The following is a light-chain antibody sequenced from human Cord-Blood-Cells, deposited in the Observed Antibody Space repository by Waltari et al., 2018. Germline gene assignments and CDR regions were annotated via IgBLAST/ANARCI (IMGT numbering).Light chain of an antibody. CDR3: SSSTSSSTVV. V-gene: IGLV2-14*01. CDR1: SSDVGGYNY. CDR2: DVS. Sequence: QSALTQPASVSGSPGQSITISCTGTSSDVGGYNYVSWYQQHPGKAPKLMIYDVSKRPSGVSKRFSGSKSGNTASLTISGLQAEDEADYYCSSSTSSSTVVFGGGTKLTVL. J-gene: IGLJ2*01.